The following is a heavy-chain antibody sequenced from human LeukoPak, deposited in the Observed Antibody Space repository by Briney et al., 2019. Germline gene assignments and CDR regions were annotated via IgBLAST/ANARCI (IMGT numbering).Heavy chain of an antibody. CDR2: IYPGDSDI. J-gene: IGHJ6*03. CDR1: GYSFTSYW. V-gene: IGHV5-51*01. CDR3: ARQKGCSGGSCDYYYYYTDV. Sequence: GESLKISCKGSGYSFTSYWIGWVRQMPGKGLEWMGIIYPGDSDIRYSPSFQGQVAISADKSISTAYLQWSSLKASDTAMYYCARQKGCSGGSCDYYYYYTDVWGKGTTVTVSS. D-gene: IGHD2-15*01.